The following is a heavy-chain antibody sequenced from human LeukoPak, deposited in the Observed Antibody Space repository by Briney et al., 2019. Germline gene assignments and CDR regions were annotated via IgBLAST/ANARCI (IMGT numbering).Heavy chain of an antibody. J-gene: IGHJ4*02. Sequence: SETLSLTCTVSGGSISSYYRSWIRQPPGKGLEWIGYIYTSGGTNYNPSLKSRVTISVDTSKNQFSLKLSSVTAADTAVYYCARGVAAAGKIFDYWGQGTLVTVSS. CDR1: GGSISSYY. CDR2: IYTSGGT. V-gene: IGHV4-4*09. D-gene: IGHD6-13*01. CDR3: ARGVAAAGKIFDY.